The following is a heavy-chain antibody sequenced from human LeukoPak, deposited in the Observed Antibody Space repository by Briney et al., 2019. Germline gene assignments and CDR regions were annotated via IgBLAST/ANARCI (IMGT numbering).Heavy chain of an antibody. V-gene: IGHV4-59*01. CDR2: IYYSGST. CDR1: GGSISSYY. CDR3: ARDRDSSGYYDY. J-gene: IGHJ4*02. D-gene: IGHD3-22*01. Sequence: PSETLSLTCTVSGGSISSYYWSWLRQPPGKGLEWIGYIYYSGSTNYNPSLKSRVTISVDTSKNQFSLKLSSVTAADTAVYYCARDRDSSGYYDYWGQGTLVTVSS.